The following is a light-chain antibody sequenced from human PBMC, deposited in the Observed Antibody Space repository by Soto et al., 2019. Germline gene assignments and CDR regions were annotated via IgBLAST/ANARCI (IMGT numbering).Light chain of an antibody. CDR2: DVS. V-gene: IGLV2-11*01. CDR3: CSYAGSSYV. CDR1: SSDVGGYNY. Sequence: QSALTQPRSVSGAPGQSVTISCTGTSSDVGGYNYVSWYQQHPGKAPKLMIYDVSKRPSGVPDRFSGSKSGNTASLTISGLQAEDEAEYYCCSYAGSSYVFGTGTKVTVL. J-gene: IGLJ1*01.